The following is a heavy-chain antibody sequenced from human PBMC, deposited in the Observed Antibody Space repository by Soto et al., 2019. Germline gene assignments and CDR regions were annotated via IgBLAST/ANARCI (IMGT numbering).Heavy chain of an antibody. V-gene: IGHV4-31*03. Sequence: SETLPLTCTVSGGSLESGSYYWTWIRQHPGKGLEWIGNIYHTRTTNYNPSLKSRLSISIDTSKKQFSLKLTSVTAADTAVYYCARDDWEKGGMDVWGQGPTVTVS. CDR1: GGSLESGSYY. CDR3: ARDDWEKGGMDV. D-gene: IGHD1-26*01. J-gene: IGHJ6*02. CDR2: IYHTRTT.